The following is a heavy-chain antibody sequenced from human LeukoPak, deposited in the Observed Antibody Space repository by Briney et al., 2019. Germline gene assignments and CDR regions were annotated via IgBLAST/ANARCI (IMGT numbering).Heavy chain of an antibody. CDR2: ISAYNGNT. D-gene: IGHD6-19*01. CDR3: ARGRYGVAVAGRDAFDI. J-gene: IGHJ3*02. V-gene: IGHV1-18*01. Sequence: GASVKVSCKASGYTFTSYGISWVRQAPGQGLEWMGWISAYNGNTNYAQKLQGRVTMTTDTSTSTAYMELRSLRSDDTAVYYCARGRYGVAVAGRDAFDIWGQGTMVTVSS. CDR1: GYTFTSYG.